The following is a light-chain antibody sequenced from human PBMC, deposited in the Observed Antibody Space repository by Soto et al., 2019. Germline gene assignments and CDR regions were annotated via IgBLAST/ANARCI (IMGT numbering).Light chain of an antibody. Sequence: QSALTQPTSVSGSPGQSITISCTGNSNDIGSYNRVSWYQQHPGKAPKLIIYEVTDRPSGVSNRFSGSKSGNTASLTISGLQAEDEAEYYCSSYTNINTRACVFGTGTKLTVL. CDR1: SNDIGSYNR. CDR3: SSYTNINTRACV. J-gene: IGLJ1*01. V-gene: IGLV2-14*01. CDR2: EVT.